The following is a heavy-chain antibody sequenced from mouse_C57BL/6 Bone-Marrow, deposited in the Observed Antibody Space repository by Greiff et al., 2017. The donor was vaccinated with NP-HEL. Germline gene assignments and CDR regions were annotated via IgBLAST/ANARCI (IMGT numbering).Heavy chain of an antibody. CDR3: ARFPYYYGSSYGY. CDR1: GYTFTSYW. V-gene: IGHV1-53*01. Sequence: VKLQQPGTELVKPGASVKLSCKASGYTFTSYWMHWVKQRPGQGLEWIGNINPSNGGTNYNEKFKSKATLTVDKSSSTAYMQLSSLTSEDSAVYYCARFPYYYGSSYGYWGQGTTLTVSS. D-gene: IGHD1-1*01. J-gene: IGHJ2*01. CDR2: INPSNGGT.